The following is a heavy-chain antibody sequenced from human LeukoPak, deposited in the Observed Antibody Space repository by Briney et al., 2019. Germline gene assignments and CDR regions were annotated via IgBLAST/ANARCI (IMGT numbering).Heavy chain of an antibody. J-gene: IGHJ4*02. Sequence: ASVKVSCKASGYTFTSYGISWVQQAPGQGLEWMGWISAYNGNTNYAQKLQGRVTMTTDTSTSTAYMELRSLRSDDTAVYYCGASPPHSGSYYASDYWAREPWSPSPQ. CDR2: ISAYNGNT. V-gene: IGHV1-18*01. CDR3: GASPPHSGSYYASDY. D-gene: IGHD1-26*01. CDR1: GYTFTSYG.